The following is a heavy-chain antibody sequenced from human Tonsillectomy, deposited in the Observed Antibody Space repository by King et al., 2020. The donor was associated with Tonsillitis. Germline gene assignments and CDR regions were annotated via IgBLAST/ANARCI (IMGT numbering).Heavy chain of an antibody. J-gene: IGHJ3*02. CDR1: GFTFSPSV. D-gene: IGHD2-15*01. Sequence: VQLVESGGGLVQPGGSLRLSCAASGFTFSPSVMTWVRQAPGKGLEWVAAISGGGGGTYYADSVKGRFTISRDTSKNTLCLQMNSLRPDDTGIYYCARLLGYCSGGTCYHAFDIWGQGTMVTVSS. CDR2: ISGGGGGT. V-gene: IGHV3-23*04. CDR3: ARLLGYCSGGTCYHAFDI.